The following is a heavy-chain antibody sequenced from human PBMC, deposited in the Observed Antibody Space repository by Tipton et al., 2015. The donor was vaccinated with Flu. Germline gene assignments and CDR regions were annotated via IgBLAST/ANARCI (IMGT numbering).Heavy chain of an antibody. CDR3: ARKVANWGVGEPIAY. J-gene: IGHJ4*01. Sequence: TLSLTCAVYGGSFSAYYWSWIRQPPGKGLEWVGEINHSGTTNYNPSLTSRVTVSADTSKKQFSLKLTSVTAADTAVYYCARKVANWGVGEPIAYCGHGTLVTVST. CDR2: INHSGTT. V-gene: IGHV4-34*01. CDR1: GGSFSAYY. D-gene: IGHD7-27*01.